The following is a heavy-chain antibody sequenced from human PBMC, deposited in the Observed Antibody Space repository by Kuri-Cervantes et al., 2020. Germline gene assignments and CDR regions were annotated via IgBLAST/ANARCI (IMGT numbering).Heavy chain of an antibody. J-gene: IGHJ5*02. V-gene: IGHV1-18*01. CDR3: ARDSSYYYDSSGYYSP. D-gene: IGHD3-22*01. CDR2: ISAYNGNT. CDR1: GYTFTSYG. Sequence: ASVKVSCKASGYTFTSYGISWVRQATGQGLEWMGWISAYNGNTNYAQKLQGRVTMTTDTSTSTAYMELRSLRADDTAVYYCARDSSYYYDSSGYYSPWGQGTLVTVAS.